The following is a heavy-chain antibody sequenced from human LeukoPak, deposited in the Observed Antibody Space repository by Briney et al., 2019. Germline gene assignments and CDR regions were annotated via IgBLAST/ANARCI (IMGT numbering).Heavy chain of an antibody. CDR2: IYYSGST. Sequence: KPSETLSLTCTVSGGSISSSSYYWGWIRQPPGKGLEWIGSIYYSGSTYYNPSLKSRVTISVDTSKNQFSLKLSSVTAAGTAVYYCARLGVTMISLDYWGQGTLVTVSS. CDR1: GGSISSSSYY. J-gene: IGHJ4*02. CDR3: ARLGVTMISLDY. V-gene: IGHV4-39*01. D-gene: IGHD3-22*01.